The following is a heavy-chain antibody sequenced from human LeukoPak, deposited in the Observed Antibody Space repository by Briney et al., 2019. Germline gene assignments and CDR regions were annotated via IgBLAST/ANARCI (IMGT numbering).Heavy chain of an antibody. CDR1: GYTFTSYD. V-gene: IGHV1-8*01. J-gene: IGHJ4*02. CDR2: VNPNSGDT. D-gene: IGHD6-19*01. CDR3: VRGIRAGSSGWSN. Sequence: ASVKVSCKASGYTFTSYDMNWVRQAPGQGLEWMGWVNPNSGDTGYTQKFQGRVTMTRNTSISTAYMELSSLRSEDTAVYYCVRGIRAGSSGWSNWGQGTLVTVSS.